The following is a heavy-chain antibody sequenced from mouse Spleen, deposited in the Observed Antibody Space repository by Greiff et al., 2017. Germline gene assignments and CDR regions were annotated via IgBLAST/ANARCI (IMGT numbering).Heavy chain of an antibody. CDR2: ISSGSSTI. V-gene: IGHV5-17*01. CDR3: ARGYYGNYVRYYAMDY. J-gene: IGHJ4*01. Sequence: DVKLVESGGGLVKPGGSLKLSCAASGFTFSDYGMHWVRQAPEKGLEWVAYISSGSSTIYYADTVKGRFTISRDNAKNTLFLQMTSLRSEDTAMYYCARGYYGNYVRYYAMDYWGQGTSVTVSS. CDR1: GFTFSDYG. D-gene: IGHD2-1*01.